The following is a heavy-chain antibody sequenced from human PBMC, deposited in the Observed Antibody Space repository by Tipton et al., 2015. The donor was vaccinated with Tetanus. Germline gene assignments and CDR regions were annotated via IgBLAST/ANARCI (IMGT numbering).Heavy chain of an antibody. J-gene: IGHJ4*02. CDR1: GDSISSSSYY. Sequence: TLSLTCTVSGDSISSSSYYWGWIRQPPGKGLEWIGNIYYSGSTYYNPSLKSRVTISVDTSRNQFSLRGPSVTAADTAVYYCARYFGYSGSWYFDYWGQGTLVTVSS. D-gene: IGHD6-13*01. V-gene: IGHV4-39*01. CDR3: ARYFGYSGSWYFDY. CDR2: IYYSGST.